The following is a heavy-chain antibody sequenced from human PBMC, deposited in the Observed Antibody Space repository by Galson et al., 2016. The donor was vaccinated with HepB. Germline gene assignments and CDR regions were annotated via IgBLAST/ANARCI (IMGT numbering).Heavy chain of an antibody. J-gene: IGHJ4*02. D-gene: IGHD2-21*01. CDR3: AKAKLVVGSAYEY. Sequence: SLRLSCAASGFTFSSYGMHWVRQAPGKGLQWVSDITPAGDATYYPEPVTGRFTISRDNSRNTLYLQMNSRRVEDTAVYYRAKAKLVVGSAYEYWGQGTLVTVSS. CDR2: ITPAGDAT. V-gene: IGHV3-NL1*01. CDR1: GFTFSSYG.